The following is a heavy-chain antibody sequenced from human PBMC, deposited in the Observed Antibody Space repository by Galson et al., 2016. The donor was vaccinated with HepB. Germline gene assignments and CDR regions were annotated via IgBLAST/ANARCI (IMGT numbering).Heavy chain of an antibody. V-gene: IGHV1-46*01. CDR1: GYTFTSSY. CDR2: INPRTGNA. J-gene: IGHJ6*02. CDR3: ARSHRFLGWFGHYYYYHAMDV. D-gene: IGHD3-3*01. Sequence: SVKVSCKASGYTFTSSYLHWVRQAPGQGLEWIGIINPRTGNASYAQKFQGRVTMTRDTSTTTVYMDLCSLGSEDTAVYFCARSHRFLGWFGHYYYYHAMDVWGQGTTVTVSS.